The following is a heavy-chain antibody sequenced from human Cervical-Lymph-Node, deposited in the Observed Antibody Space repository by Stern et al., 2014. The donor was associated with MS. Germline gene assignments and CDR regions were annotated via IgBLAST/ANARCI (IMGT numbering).Heavy chain of an antibody. J-gene: IGHJ4*02. CDR2: IWYDGTKE. D-gene: IGHD6-13*01. CDR3: ARDDRTSWYGGMPH. CDR1: GFSLSGSG. V-gene: IGHV3-33*07. Sequence: VTLGESGPTVVQPRRSLRLSCASSGFSLSGSGLCLVLLGPGPGMDPAAIIWYDGTKEDYADSVKGRFTISRDNAKNTLYLQMTSLRAEDTAVYYCARDDRTSWYGGMPHWGQGTLVTVSS.